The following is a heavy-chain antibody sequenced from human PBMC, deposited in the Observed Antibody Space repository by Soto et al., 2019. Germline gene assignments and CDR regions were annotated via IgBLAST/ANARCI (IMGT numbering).Heavy chain of an antibody. V-gene: IGHV4-30-2*01. J-gene: IGHJ4*02. CDR1: GGSINSGGYS. D-gene: IGHD3-22*01. CDR2: IYHSGST. CDR3: ASGLSHYYDSSGPSLDFDY. Sequence: PSETLSLTCTVSGGSINSGGYSWSWIRQPPGKGLEWIGFIYHSGSTNYNPSLKSRVTISVDKSKNQFSLKLSSVTAADTAVYYCASGLSHYYDSSGPSLDFDYWGQGTLVTVSS.